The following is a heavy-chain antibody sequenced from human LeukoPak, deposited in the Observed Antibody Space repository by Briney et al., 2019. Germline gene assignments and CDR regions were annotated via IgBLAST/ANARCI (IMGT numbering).Heavy chain of an antibody. V-gene: IGHV4-34*01. D-gene: IGHD3-10*01. Sequence: SETLSLTCAVYGGSFSGYYWSWIRQPPGKGLEWIGEINHSGSTNYNPSLKSRVTISVDTSKNQFSLKLSSVTAADTAVYYCAGSRPRNYYGSGSSWFDPWGQGTLVTVSS. CDR3: AGSRPRNYYGSGSSWFDP. CDR1: GGSFSGYY. CDR2: INHSGST. J-gene: IGHJ5*02.